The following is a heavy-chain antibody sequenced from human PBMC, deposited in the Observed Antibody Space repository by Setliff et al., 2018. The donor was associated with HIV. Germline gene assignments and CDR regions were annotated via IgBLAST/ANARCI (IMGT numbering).Heavy chain of an antibody. D-gene: IGHD2-8*02. V-gene: IGHV1-8*02. Sequence: GDSVKVSCKASGYTFTSYDINWVRQATGQGLEWMGWMNPNSGNTGYAQKFQGRVTMTRNTSISTAYMELSSLRSEDTAVYYCARRITGLDAFDIWGQGAMVTVS. J-gene: IGHJ3*02. CDR2: MNPNSGNT. CDR1: GYTFTSYD. CDR3: ARRITGLDAFDI.